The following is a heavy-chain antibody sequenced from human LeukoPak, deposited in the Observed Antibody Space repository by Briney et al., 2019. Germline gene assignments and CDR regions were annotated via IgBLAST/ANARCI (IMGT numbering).Heavy chain of an antibody. CDR1: GGSIRSSSYY. D-gene: IGHD6-19*01. J-gene: IGHJ4*02. V-gene: IGHV4-39*01. CDR2: IYYSGST. Sequence: PSETLSLTCTVSGGSIRSSSYYWGWIRQPPGKGLEWIGSIYYSGSTYYNASLKSRGTISVDTSKNQFSLKLNSVTAAHAPVYFCARQGVAVAGTGYFDYWGQGTLVTVSS. CDR3: ARQGVAVAGTGYFDY.